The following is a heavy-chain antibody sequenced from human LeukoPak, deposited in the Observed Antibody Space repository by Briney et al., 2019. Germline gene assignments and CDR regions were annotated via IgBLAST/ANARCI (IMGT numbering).Heavy chain of an antibody. J-gene: IGHJ4*02. CDR2: MYFSGRT. CDR3: ARVGSDGSYFDY. V-gene: IGHV4-4*07. D-gene: IGHD1-26*01. CDR1: GGSMTNYY. Sequence: PSETLSLTCTVSGGSMTNYYWSWIRQPAGKGLEWIGRMYFSGRTHYNPSLKSRVTMSVDTSKNQFSLKVSSVTAADTAVYYYARVGSDGSYFDYWGQGTLVTVSS.